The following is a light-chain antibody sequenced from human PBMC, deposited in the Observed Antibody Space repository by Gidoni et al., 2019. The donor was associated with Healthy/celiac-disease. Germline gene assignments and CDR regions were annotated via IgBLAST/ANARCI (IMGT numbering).Light chain of an antibody. V-gene: IGKV3-11*01. CDR2: DAS. CDR3: QQRSNWPPWT. CDR1: QSVSSD. Sequence: EIVLTQSPATLSLSPGASATLACRASQSVSSDLAWYQQTPGQAPRLPIYDASNRATGIPARFSGSGSGTDFTLTISSLEPEDFAVYYCQQRSNWPPWTFXXXTKVEIK. J-gene: IGKJ1*01.